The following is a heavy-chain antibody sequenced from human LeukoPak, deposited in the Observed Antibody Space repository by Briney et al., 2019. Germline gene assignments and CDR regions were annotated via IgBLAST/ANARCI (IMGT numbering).Heavy chain of an antibody. CDR1: GFTFDDYT. CDR2: ISWNSGSI. Sequence: PGGSLRLSCAASGFTFDDYTMHWVRQAPGKGLEWVSGISWNSGSIGYADSVKGRFTISRDNAKNSLYLQMNSLRAEDTALYYCAKDIRDTTGEFDYWGQGTLVTVSS. CDR3: AKDIRDTTGEFDY. V-gene: IGHV3-9*01. D-gene: IGHD4-17*01. J-gene: IGHJ4*02.